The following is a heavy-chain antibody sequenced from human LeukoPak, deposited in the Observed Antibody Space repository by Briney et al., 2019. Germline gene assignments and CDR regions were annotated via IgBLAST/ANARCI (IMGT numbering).Heavy chain of an antibody. V-gene: IGHV3-23*01. CDR2: IGAGATSK. D-gene: IGHD3-22*01. CDR1: GFTGPSSA. Sequence: GGSLRLSCTASGFTGPSSAMAWVRQAPGKGLEWVSHIGAGATSKYYADSVKGRFTISKDYSRKTVYLQMNSLRAEDTAVYYCAQSYDSGGYPLGDYWGQGTLVTVSS. CDR3: AQSYDSGGYPLGDY. J-gene: IGHJ4*02.